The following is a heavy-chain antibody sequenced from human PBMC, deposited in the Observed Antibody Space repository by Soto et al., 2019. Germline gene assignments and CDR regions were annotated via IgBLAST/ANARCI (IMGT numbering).Heavy chain of an antibody. V-gene: IGHV3-30*18. D-gene: IGHD2-2*01. CDR3: AKIPCREYCSNTPNAFGI. J-gene: IGHJ3*02. CDR2: ISYHANDK. CDR1: GFIFSSYG. Sequence: QVQLVESGGGVVQPGRSLRLSCVVSGFIFSSYGMHWVRQAPGKGLEWVAAISYHANDKSYADSVKGRFTVSRENSNYSLYLQMSGLRAQDTAVYYCAKIPCREYCSNTPNAFGIWGQGTMVTVSS.